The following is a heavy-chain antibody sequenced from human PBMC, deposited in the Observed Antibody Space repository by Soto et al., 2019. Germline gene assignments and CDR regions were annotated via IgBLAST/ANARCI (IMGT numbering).Heavy chain of an antibody. CDR2: IKSKTDGGTT. V-gene: IGHV3-15*01. CDR3: TTDRWQQLVPPDY. J-gene: IGHJ4*02. Sequence: EVQLVESGGGLVKPGGSLRLSCAASGFTFSNAWMSWVRQAPGKGLEWVGRIKSKTDGGTTDYAAPVKGRFTISRDDSKNTLYLQMNSRKTEDTAVYYWTTDRWQQLVPPDYWGQGTLVTVSS. D-gene: IGHD6-13*01. CDR1: GFTFSNAW.